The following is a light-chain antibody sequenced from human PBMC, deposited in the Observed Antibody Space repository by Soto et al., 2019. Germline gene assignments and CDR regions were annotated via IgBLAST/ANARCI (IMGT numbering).Light chain of an antibody. J-gene: IGKJ1*01. CDR1: QSVSSN. V-gene: IGKV3-15*01. CDR2: GAS. Sequence: EIVMMQSPATLSVSPGERATLSCRASQSVSSNLAWYQQKPGQAPRLLIYGASTRATGIPARFSGSGSGTEFTLTISSLQSEDFAVYYCHQYNNWPQTFGQGTKVEIK. CDR3: HQYNNWPQT.